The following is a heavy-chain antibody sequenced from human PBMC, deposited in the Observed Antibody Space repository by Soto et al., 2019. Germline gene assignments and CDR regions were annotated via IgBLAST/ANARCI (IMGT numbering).Heavy chain of an antibody. CDR3: ARDQGVVVTADNWFDP. V-gene: IGHV4-4*07. D-gene: IGHD2-21*02. Sequence: SETLSLTCTVSGGSITDYSWVWIRQPAGKGLEWIGRIFSSGSTNYNPSLKGRITMPLDTSKNQFSLKLNSATATDTAVYFCARDQGVVVTADNWFDPWGQGILVTVSS. J-gene: IGHJ5*02. CDR2: IFSSGST. CDR1: GGSITDYS.